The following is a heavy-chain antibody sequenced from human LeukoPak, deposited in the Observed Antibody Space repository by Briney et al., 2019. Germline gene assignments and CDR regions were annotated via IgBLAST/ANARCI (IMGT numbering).Heavy chain of an antibody. CDR2: IIPIFGTA. D-gene: IGHD3-10*01. CDR3: ARGSTYYYGSGSYSGVSRAQNYYYYMDV. Sequence: ASVKVSCKASGGTFSSYAISWVRQAPGQGLEWMGGIIPIFGTANYAQKFQGRVTITADESTSTAYMELSSLRSEDTAVYYCARGSTYYYGSGSYSGVSRAQNYYYYMDVWGKGTTVTVSS. CDR1: GGTFSSYA. J-gene: IGHJ6*03. V-gene: IGHV1-69*01.